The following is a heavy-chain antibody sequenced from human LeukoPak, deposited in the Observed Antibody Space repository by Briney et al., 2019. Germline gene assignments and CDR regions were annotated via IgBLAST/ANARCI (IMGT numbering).Heavy chain of an antibody. D-gene: IGHD4-11*01. Sequence: PGGSLRLSCAASGFTFSSYSMNWVRQAPGKGLEWVSSISSSSSYVYYADSVKGRFTISRDNAKNSLYLQMNSLRAEDTAVYYCARDMKPQYSNYVPFDYWGQGTLVTVSS. J-gene: IGHJ4*02. CDR3: ARDMKPQYSNYVPFDY. CDR1: GFTFSSYS. V-gene: IGHV3-21*01. CDR2: ISSSSSYV.